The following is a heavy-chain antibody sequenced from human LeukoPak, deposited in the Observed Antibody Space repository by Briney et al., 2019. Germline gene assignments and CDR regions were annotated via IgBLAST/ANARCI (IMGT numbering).Heavy chain of an antibody. CDR3: AKSVGATSFQRGYFDY. D-gene: IGHD1-26*01. J-gene: IGHJ4*02. CDR1: GFTFSSSA. V-gene: IGHV3-23*01. CDR2: ISASGGST. Sequence: GGSLRLSCAASGFTFSSSAMSWVRQVPGKGLEWVSGISASGGSTSYADSVRGRFTISRDNSKNSLYLQMNSLRPEDTALYYCAKSVGATSFQRGYFDYWGQGTLVTVSS.